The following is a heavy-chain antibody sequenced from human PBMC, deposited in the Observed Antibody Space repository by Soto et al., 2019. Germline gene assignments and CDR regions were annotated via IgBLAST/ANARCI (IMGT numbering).Heavy chain of an antibody. J-gene: IGHJ4*02. Sequence: GGSLRLSCSAFEFTFSNYAMHWVRQAPGRGLEYVSAISSHGHSTYYVDSVKGRFTISRDNSNNTLYLQMSSLTAEDPAVYYCEKGGGVLTAILDYWGQGTLVTVSS. CDR2: ISSHGHST. V-gene: IGHV3-64D*06. D-gene: IGHD2-21*02. CDR3: EKGGGVLTAILDY. CDR1: EFTFSNYA.